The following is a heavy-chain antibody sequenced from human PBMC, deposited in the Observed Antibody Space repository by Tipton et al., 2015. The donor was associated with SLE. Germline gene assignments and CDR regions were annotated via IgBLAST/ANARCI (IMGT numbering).Heavy chain of an antibody. J-gene: IGHJ3*02. CDR3: AKGHSSSWYAFDI. CDR2: ISSSSSYI. D-gene: IGHD6-13*01. V-gene: IGHV3-21*01. CDR1: GFTFSSYS. Sequence: SLRLSCAASGFTFSSYSMNWVRQAPGKGLEWVSSISSSSSYIYYADSVKGRFTISRDNAKNSLYLQMNSLRAEDTAVYYCAKGHSSSWYAFDIWGQGTMVTVSS.